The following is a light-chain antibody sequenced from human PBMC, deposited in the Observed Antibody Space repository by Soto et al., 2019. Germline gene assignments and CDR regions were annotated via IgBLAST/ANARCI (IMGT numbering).Light chain of an antibody. V-gene: IGKV1-33*01. CDR3: QEYDHLPRT. CDR1: QEISNY. CDR2: DAS. Sequence: DIQMIQSPSSLSASVGDRVTITCQASQEISNYLNWYQQKPGKAPKLLIYDASNLERGVPSRVSGRGSGTDFTFTISSLQPEDFATYYCQEYDHLPRTFGRGTKVEIK. J-gene: IGKJ1*01.